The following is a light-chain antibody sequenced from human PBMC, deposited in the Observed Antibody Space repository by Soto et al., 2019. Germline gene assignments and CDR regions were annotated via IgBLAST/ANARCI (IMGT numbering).Light chain of an antibody. J-gene: IGKJ2*01. CDR3: QYYAEPPRT. CDR1: HSVAGNY. CDR2: EAS. V-gene: IGKV3-20*01. Sequence: EIVLTQSPGTLSLSPGERATLSCRASHSVAGNYLAWYQHKPGQAPRFLIYEASRRATGIPDRFSGSGSGTDFTLTITRLEPEDFAMYYCQYYAEPPRTFGQGTKLEI.